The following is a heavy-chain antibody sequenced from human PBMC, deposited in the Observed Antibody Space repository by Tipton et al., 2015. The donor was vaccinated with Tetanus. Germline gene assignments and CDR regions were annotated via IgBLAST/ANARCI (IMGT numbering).Heavy chain of an antibody. V-gene: IGHV3-9*02. CDR2: ISGNGESK. CDR1: GFPSTLSFSRYA. J-gene: IGHJ3*02. D-gene: IGHD3-10*01. Sequence: SLRLSCTASGFPSTLSFSRYAMTWVRQAPGKGLEWVSAISGNGESKVYADSVKGRFTISRDNANNSLYVLMDSLRPEDTALYYCARAVRGRDVFDIWGQGTMVIVSS. CDR3: ARAVRGRDVFDI.